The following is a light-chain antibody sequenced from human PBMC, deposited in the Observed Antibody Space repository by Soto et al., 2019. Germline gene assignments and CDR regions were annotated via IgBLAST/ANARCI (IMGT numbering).Light chain of an antibody. CDR3: NSYTSSNTLV. J-gene: IGLJ1*01. V-gene: IGLV2-14*01. CDR2: EVR. CDR1: SSDVGGYDF. Sequence: QSVLTQPASVSGSLGQSITISCTGTSSDVGGYDFVSWYQHHPGKAPKLIIYEVRTRPSGVSDRFSGSKSGNTASLTISGLRTEDEADYYCNSYTSSNTLVFGTGTKVTVL.